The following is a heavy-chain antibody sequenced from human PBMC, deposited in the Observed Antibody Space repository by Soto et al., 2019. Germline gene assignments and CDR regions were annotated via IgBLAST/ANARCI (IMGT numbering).Heavy chain of an antibody. CDR2: ISYDGSNK. J-gene: IGHJ6*02. D-gene: IGHD6-6*01. Sequence: GGSLRLSCAASGFTFSSYAMHWVRQAPGKGLEWVAVISYDGSNKYYADSVKGRFTISRDNSKNTLYLQMNSLRAEDTAVYYCAREIAARPLYYYNGMDVWGQGTTVTVSS. CDR1: GFTFSSYA. CDR3: AREIAARPLYYYNGMDV. V-gene: IGHV3-30-3*01.